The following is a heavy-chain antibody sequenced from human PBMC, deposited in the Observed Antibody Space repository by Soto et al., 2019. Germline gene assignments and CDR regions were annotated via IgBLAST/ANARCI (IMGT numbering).Heavy chain of an antibody. V-gene: IGHV3-15*01. Sequence: GGSLRLSCAASGFTFTYAWMSWVRQAPGQGLEWVGRIKDRTEGETIDYAAPVKGRFTISRDDSKNTVYLQMSTLKTEDTAVYYCVTDGGFNFVYWFDPWGQGTLVTVSS. D-gene: IGHD6-25*01. CDR2: IKDRTEGETI. CDR1: GFTFTYAW. CDR3: VTDGGFNFVYWFDP. J-gene: IGHJ5*01.